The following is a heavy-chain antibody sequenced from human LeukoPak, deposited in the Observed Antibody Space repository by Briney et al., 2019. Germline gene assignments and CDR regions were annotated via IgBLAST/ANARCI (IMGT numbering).Heavy chain of an antibody. Sequence: PSETLSLTCTVSGGSISSSSYYWGWIRQPPGKGLEWIGSIYHSGSTYYNPSLKSRVTISVDTSKNQFSLNLSSATAADTAVYYCARGVARSSKFHFSYYFDYWGQGTLVTVSS. CDR3: ARGVARSSKFHFSYYFDY. D-gene: IGHD6-6*01. J-gene: IGHJ4*02. CDR2: IYHSGST. CDR1: GGSISSSSYY. V-gene: IGHV4-39*07.